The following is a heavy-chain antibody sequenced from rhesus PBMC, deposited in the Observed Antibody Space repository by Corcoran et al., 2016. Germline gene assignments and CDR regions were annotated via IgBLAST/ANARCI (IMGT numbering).Heavy chain of an antibody. V-gene: IGHV3-178*01. CDR1: GFTFIDYY. CDR3: ARDGGDYDAFDF. D-gene: IGHD3-3*01. CDR2: ISKGGGST. J-gene: IGHJ3*01. Sequence: ELQLLLSGAGLHKPGGALGRSCAASGFTFIDYYMTWFSQDPVKGLGWVSRISKGGGSTWYADSVKGRFTISRENANNTLYFQMNSLRAEDTAVYYCARDGGDYDAFDFWGQGLRVTVSS.